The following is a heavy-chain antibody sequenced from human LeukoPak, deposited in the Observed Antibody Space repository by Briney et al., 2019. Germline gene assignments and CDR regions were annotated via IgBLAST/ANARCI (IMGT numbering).Heavy chain of an antibody. CDR3: ARDPDYRTYGMDV. Sequence: GRSLRLSCVASEFTFSSYGMHWVRQAPGKGLEWVAVIWADGSNKNYVYSVKGRFTISRDNSKNTLFLQMNSLRAEDSAVYYCARDPDYRTYGMDVWGQGTTVTVSS. D-gene: IGHD4-11*01. J-gene: IGHJ6*02. CDR2: IWADGSNK. V-gene: IGHV3-33*01. CDR1: EFTFSSYG.